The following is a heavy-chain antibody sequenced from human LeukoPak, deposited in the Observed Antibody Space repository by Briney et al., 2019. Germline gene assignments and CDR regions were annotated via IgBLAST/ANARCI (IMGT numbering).Heavy chain of an antibody. D-gene: IGHD3-10*01. CDR1: GYTFTSYG. J-gene: IGHJ4*02. CDR3: ARSGRTVLWFGQTMGYCDH. Sequence: GASVKVSCKASGYTFTSYGISWVRQAPGQGLEWMGWISAYNGDTNYAQELQGRVTMTTDTSTTTAYLELRSLRSDDTAVYYCARSGRTVLWFGQTMGYCDHWGQGTLVTVSS. CDR2: ISAYNGDT. V-gene: IGHV1-18*01.